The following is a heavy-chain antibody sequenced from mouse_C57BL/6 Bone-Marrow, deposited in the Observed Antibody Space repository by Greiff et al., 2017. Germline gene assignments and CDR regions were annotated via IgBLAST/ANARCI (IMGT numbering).Heavy chain of an antibody. CDR1: GFTFSSYG. D-gene: IGHD4-1*01. V-gene: IGHV5-6*01. CDR2: ISSGGSYT. Sequence: EVQLVESGGDLVKPGGSLKLSCAASGFTFSSYGMSWVRQTPDKRLEWVATISSGGSYTYYPDSVKGRFTISRDNAKNTLYLQMSSLKSEDTAMYYCARHETGDWYFDVWGTGTTVTVSS. J-gene: IGHJ1*03. CDR3: ARHETGDWYFDV.